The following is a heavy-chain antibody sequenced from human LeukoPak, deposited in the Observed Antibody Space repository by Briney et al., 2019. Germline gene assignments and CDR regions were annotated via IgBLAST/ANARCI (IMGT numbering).Heavy chain of an antibody. J-gene: IGHJ4*02. CDR2: INSDGSST. Sequence: GGSLRLSCAASGFTFSNYWMHWVRQAPGKGLVWVSRINSDGSSTTYADSVKGRFTISRDNAETTLSLQVNSLRAENTAVYYCVRGYSGSYRADYWGQGTLVTVSS. D-gene: IGHD1-26*01. CDR1: GFTFSNYW. CDR3: VRGYSGSYRADY. V-gene: IGHV3-74*01.